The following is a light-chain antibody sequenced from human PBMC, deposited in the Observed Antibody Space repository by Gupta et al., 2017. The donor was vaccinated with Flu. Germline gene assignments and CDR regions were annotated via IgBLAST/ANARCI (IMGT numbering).Light chain of an antibody. Sequence: PSTLSASVGDRVTITCRASQSISSWLAWYQQKPGKAPKLLIYKASSLESGVPSRFSGSGSGTEFTLTISSLQPDDFATYYCQQYNSYSGTFGQGTKVEIK. CDR2: KAS. J-gene: IGKJ1*01. V-gene: IGKV1-5*03. CDR3: QQYNSYSGT. CDR1: QSISSW.